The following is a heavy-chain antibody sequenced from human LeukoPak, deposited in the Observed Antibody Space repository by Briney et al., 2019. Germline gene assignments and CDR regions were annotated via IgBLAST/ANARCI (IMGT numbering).Heavy chain of an antibody. CDR3: ARDGEQLVRFDY. Sequence: GGSLRLSCAASGFTFSSYSMNWVRQAPGKGLEWVSSISSSSSYIYYADSVKGRFTISRDNAKNSPYLQMNSLRAEDTAVYYCARDGEQLVRFDYWGQGTLVTVSS. D-gene: IGHD6-6*01. J-gene: IGHJ4*02. CDR2: ISSSSSYI. CDR1: GFTFSSYS. V-gene: IGHV3-21*01.